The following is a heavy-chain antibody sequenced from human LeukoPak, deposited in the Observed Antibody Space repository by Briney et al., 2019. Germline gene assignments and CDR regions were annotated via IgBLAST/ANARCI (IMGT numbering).Heavy chain of an antibody. CDR1: GFTVSRNY. CDR3: ARKGVGATSDY. Sequence: GSLRLSCAASGFTVSRNYMSWVRQPPGKGLEWIGEINHSGSTNYNPSLKSRVTISVDTSKNQFSLKLSSVTAADTAVYYCARKGVGATSDYWGQGTLVTVSS. D-gene: IGHD1-26*01. V-gene: IGHV4-34*01. J-gene: IGHJ4*02. CDR2: INHSGST.